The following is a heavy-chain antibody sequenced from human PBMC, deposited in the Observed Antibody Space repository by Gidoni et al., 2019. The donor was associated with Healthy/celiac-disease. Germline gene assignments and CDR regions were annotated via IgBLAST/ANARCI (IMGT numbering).Heavy chain of an antibody. CDR2: INAGNGNT. D-gene: IGHD2-2*01. Sequence: QIQLVQSAAEVKKPGAAVKVSCTASGYSFTTYGIHWVRQAPGQRLEWLGWINAGNGNTGSSQKFQGRVTITRDTSADTANMELSSLRSEDAAVYYCARGGYCTRTRCFHPLLDSWGQGTLVTVSS. CDR3: ARGGYCTRTRCFHPLLDS. CDR1: GYSFTTYG. V-gene: IGHV1-3*01. J-gene: IGHJ5*02.